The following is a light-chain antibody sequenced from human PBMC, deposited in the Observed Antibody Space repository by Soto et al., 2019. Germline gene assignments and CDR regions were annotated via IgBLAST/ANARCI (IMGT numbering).Light chain of an antibody. CDR3: AQRVWPWT. CDR2: DAS. Sequence: EIVLTQSPATLSLSPGERATLSCRASQSVSSQLAWYQHKPGQAPRLLIYDASNRATGIPDRFSGSGSGTDFTLTSSSLEPDDFAVYYWAQRVWPWTVGQGTKVDIK. V-gene: IGKV3-11*01. J-gene: IGKJ1*01. CDR1: QSVSSQ.